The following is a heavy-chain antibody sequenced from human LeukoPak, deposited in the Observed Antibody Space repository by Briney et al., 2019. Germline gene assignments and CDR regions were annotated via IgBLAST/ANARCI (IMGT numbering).Heavy chain of an antibody. CDR1: GFTFSSYA. CDR3: ARDPTTLRYFDWRFDY. CDR2: ISYDGSNR. J-gene: IGHJ4*02. Sequence: GGSLRLSCAASGFTFSSYAMHWVRQAPGKGLAWVAVISYDGSNRYYADSVKGRFTISRDNSKNTLYLQMNSLRAEDTAVYYCARDPTTLRYFDWRFDYWGQGTLVTVSS. V-gene: IGHV3-30*04. D-gene: IGHD3-9*01.